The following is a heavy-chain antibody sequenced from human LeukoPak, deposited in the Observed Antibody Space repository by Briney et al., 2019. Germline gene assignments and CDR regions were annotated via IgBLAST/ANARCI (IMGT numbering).Heavy chain of an antibody. CDR3: ARLLFGPYYFDY. V-gene: IGHV4-39*01. CDR1: GGSISSSNCY. Sequence: PSETLSLTCTVSGGSISSSNCYWGWIRQPPGKGLEWIGNIYYSGSTYYNPSLKSRVTLSVDTPKSQFSLKLSSVTAADTAVYYCARLLFGPYYFDYWGQGTLVTVSS. D-gene: IGHD3-3*01. CDR2: IYYSGST. J-gene: IGHJ4*02.